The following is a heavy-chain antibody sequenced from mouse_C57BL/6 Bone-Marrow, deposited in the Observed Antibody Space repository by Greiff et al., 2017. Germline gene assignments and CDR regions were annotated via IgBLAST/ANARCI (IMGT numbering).Heavy chain of an antibody. J-gene: IGHJ4*01. Sequence: QVHVKQSGAELARPGASVKLSCKASGYTFTSYGISWVKQRTGQGLEWIGEIYPRSGNTYYNEKFKGKATLTADKSSSTAYMELRSLTSEDSAVYFCAREGSSGYIPYAMDYWGQGTSVTVSS. D-gene: IGHD3-2*02. CDR3: AREGSSGYIPYAMDY. CDR2: IYPRSGNT. V-gene: IGHV1-81*01. CDR1: GYTFTSYG.